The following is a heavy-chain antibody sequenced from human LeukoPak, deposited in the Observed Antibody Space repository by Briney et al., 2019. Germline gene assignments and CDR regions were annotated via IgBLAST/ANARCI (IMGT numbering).Heavy chain of an antibody. CDR3: ARANGYSYGLPFDP. CDR2: IYYSGST. D-gene: IGHD5-18*01. CDR1: GGSVSSGGYY. Sequence: SETLSLTCTVSGGSVSSGGYYWSWIRQHPGKGLEWIGYIYYSGSTYYNPSLKSRVTISVDTSKNQFSLKLSSVTAADTAVYYCARANGYSYGLPFDPWGQGTLVTVSS. V-gene: IGHV4-31*03. J-gene: IGHJ5*02.